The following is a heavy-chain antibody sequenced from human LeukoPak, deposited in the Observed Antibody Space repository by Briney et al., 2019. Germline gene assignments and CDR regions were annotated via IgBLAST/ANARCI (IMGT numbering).Heavy chain of an antibody. J-gene: IGHJ4*02. CDR1: GASISSVY. CDR3: SRLLQSRPDFYFDY. V-gene: IGHV4-4*09. D-gene: IGHD6-6*01. CDR2: IYSSGTT. Sequence: SETLSLTCTVSGASISSVYWSWIRQPPGRRPEWIGYIYSSGTTKHNPSLQSRVAISIDTSKNQFSLKLTSMTAADTAVYFCSRLLQSRPDFYFDYWGQGTLVTVSS.